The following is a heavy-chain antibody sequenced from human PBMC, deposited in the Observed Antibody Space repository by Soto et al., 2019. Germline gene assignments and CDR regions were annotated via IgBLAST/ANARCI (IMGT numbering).Heavy chain of an antibody. Sequence: EVQLVVSGGGLVQPGGSLRLSCAASGFTFSSYSMNWVRQAPGKGLEWISYISSGASTMHYADSVKGRFTISRDNARKSMNLQMNSLRDEDTAVYYCARDPHYYDSSGWNFDYWGQGTLVTVSS. CDR2: ISSGASTM. J-gene: IGHJ4*02. CDR3: ARDPHYYDSSGWNFDY. D-gene: IGHD3-22*01. V-gene: IGHV3-48*02. CDR1: GFTFSSYS.